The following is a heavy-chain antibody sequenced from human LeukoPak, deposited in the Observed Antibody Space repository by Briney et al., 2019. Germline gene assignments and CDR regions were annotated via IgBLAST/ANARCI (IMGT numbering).Heavy chain of an antibody. CDR1: GASLSSND. Sequence: PSPTLSPTCTAAGASLSSNDWGWSRQPAGNWLECIGPIYTSRRTNYTPSLKSRVTTSVDTSKNQCSLNLSSVTAADTAVYYCARHHPPRSGRDGSGYYPGADFDSWGQGTLVTFCS. V-gene: IGHV4-4*07. J-gene: IGHJ4*02. CDR3: ARHHPPRSGRDGSGYYPGADFDS. CDR2: IYTSRRT. D-gene: IGHD3-22*01.